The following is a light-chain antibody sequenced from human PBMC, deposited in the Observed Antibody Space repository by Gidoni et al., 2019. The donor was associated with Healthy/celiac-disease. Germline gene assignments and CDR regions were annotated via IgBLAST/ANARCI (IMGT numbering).Light chain of an antibody. Sequence: DIQMTQSPSTLSASVGDRVTITCRASQIISSWLAWYQQKPGKAPKLLIYDASSLESGVPSRFSGSGSGTEFTLTISSLQPDDFATYYCQQYNSYSWTFXXXTKVEIK. CDR2: DAS. CDR1: QIISSW. CDR3: QQYNSYSWT. V-gene: IGKV1-5*01. J-gene: IGKJ1*01.